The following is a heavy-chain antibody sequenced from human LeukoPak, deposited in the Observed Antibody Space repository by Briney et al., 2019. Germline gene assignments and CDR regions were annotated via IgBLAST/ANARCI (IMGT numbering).Heavy chain of an antibody. V-gene: IGHV4-59*01. J-gene: IGHJ6*03. Sequence: SETLSLTCTVSGGSIGLYYWTWIRQPPGKGLEWIGYVDHTGSTNFNPSLNGRVSISRDTSKNLFSLRLRSVTAADTAVYFCARGRVSSSTWYSTYYYYFYMDVWGKGTTVTVSS. CDR2: VDHTGST. CDR1: GGSIGLYY. D-gene: IGHD4-11*01. CDR3: ARGRVSSSTWYSTYYYYFYMDV.